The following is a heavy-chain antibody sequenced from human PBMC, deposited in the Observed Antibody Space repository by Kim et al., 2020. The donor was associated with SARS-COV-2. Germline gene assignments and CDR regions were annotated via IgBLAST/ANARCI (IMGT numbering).Heavy chain of an antibody. CDR3: ARDFAVFYENRGHSSFDS. CDR2: IDPNGGTT. Sequence: ASVKVSCQASGYTFSNYLIHWVRQAPGQGLEWMGVIDPNGGTTNYAQKLQDRITMNADTSTRTVHMELRSLRSEDTAVHYCARDFAVFYENRGHSSFDSW. J-gene: IGHJ4*01. CDR1: GYTFSNYL. V-gene: IGHV1-46*04. D-gene: IGHD3-16*01.